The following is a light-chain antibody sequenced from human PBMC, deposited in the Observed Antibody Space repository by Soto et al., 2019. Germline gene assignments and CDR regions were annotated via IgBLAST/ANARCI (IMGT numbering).Light chain of an antibody. CDR3: QQYDNRPPA. J-gene: IGKJ4*01. Sequence: DIQMPQSPSSLSASVGDRVTITCQASQDISNYLNWYQQKPGKAPKLLIYDASNLETGVPSTFSGSGSGTEFTFTISSLQPEDIATYYCQQYDNRPPAFGGVTKVEIK. CDR2: DAS. CDR1: QDISNY. V-gene: IGKV1-33*01.